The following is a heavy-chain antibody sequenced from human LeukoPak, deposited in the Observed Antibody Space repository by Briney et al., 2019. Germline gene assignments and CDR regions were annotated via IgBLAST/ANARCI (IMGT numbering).Heavy chain of an antibody. CDR3: AKDGNSGYDS. CDR2: IKQDGSEK. CDR1: GFTFSSYW. Sequence: GGSLRLSCAASGFTFSSYWMSWVRQAPGKGLEWVANIKQDGSEKYYVDSVKGRFTISRDNSKNTLYLQMNSLRAEDTAVYYCAKDGNSGYDSWGQGTLVTVSS. J-gene: IGHJ5*01. D-gene: IGHD5-12*01. V-gene: IGHV3-7*03.